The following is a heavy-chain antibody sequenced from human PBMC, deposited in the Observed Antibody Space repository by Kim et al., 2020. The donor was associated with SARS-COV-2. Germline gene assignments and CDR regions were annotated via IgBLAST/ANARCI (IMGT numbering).Heavy chain of an antibody. Sequence: GGSLRLSCAASGFTFSSYDMHWVRQATGKGLEWVSAIGTAGDTYYPGSVKGRFTISRENAKNSLYLQMNSLRAGDTAVYYCAREGTVRGADGGHYYYYGMDVWGQGTTVTVSS. D-gene: IGHD3-10*01. CDR2: IGTAGDT. CDR3: AREGTVRGADGGHYYYYGMDV. J-gene: IGHJ6*02. V-gene: IGHV3-13*01. CDR1: GFTFSSYD.